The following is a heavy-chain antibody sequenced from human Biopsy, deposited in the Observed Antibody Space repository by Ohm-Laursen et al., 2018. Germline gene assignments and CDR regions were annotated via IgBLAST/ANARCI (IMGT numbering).Heavy chain of an antibody. CDR3: AREAIGYQLPCDD. CDR1: TGTFDSYG. J-gene: IGHJ4*02. Sequence: VKISCKTSTGTFDSYGVTWVRQAPGQGLEWMGRIIPILRTTTYAPKFQGRATFTADKSSSTAYLELSSLTSEDTAMFYCAREAIGYQLPCDDWGQGTLVTVSS. D-gene: IGHD2-15*01. V-gene: IGHV1-69*10. CDR2: IIPILRTT.